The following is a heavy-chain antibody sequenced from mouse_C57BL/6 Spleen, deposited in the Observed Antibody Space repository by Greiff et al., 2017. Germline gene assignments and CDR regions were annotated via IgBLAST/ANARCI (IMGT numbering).Heavy chain of an antibody. Sequence: EVKVEESGGGLVKPGGSLKLSCAASGFTFSSYTMSWVRQTPEKRLEWVATISGGGGNTYYPDSVKGRFTISRDNAKNTLYLQMSSLRSEDTALYYCARLLGRADFDYWGQGTTLTVSS. J-gene: IGHJ2*01. CDR1: GFTFSSYT. D-gene: IGHD4-1*01. CDR3: ARLLGRADFDY. CDR2: ISGGGGNT. V-gene: IGHV5-9*01.